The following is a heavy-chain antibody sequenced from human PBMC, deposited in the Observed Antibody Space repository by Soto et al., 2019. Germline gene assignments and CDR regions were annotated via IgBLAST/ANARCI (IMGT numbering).Heavy chain of an antibody. CDR1: GFTFSSYG. CDR2: ISYDGSNK. CDR3: AKEGAPVAVPADRSTFDN. D-gene: IGHD2-2*01. Sequence: GGSMRLSCAASGFTFSSYGMHWFRQAPGKGLEWVAVISYDGSNKYYADSVKGRFTVSRDNSKNTLYLQMNSRRAEDTAVYDCAKEGAPVAVPADRSTFDNCRQGT. V-gene: IGHV3-30*18. J-gene: IGHJ4*02.